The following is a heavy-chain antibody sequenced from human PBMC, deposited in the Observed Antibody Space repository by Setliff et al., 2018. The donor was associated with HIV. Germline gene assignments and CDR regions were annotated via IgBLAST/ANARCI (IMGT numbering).Heavy chain of an antibody. CDR3: SRHGTYYHLFDY. CDR1: GGSISSGGYY. V-gene: IGHV4-31*03. J-gene: IGHJ4*01. D-gene: IGHD3-10*01. CDR2: IYNSGNP. Sequence: PSETLSLTCTVSGGSISSGGYYWSWIRQHPGKGLEWIGYIYNSGNPYYHPSLESRGTISVDMSKNQFSLQLTSVTASDTCVYFCSRHGTYYHLFDYWGHGTPVTVSS.